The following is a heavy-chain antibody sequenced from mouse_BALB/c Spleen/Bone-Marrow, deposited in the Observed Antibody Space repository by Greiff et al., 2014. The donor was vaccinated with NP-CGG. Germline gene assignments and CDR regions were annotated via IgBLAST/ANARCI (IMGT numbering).Heavy chain of an antibody. Sequence: VQLKQSGTVLARPGASVKMSCKASSYSFTSYWMHWVKQRPGQGLEWIGAIYPGNSDTSYNQKFKGKAKLTAVTSASTAYMELSSLTNEDSAVYYCTNGYDYYAMDYWGQGTSVTVSS. CDR3: TNGYDYYAMDY. CDR2: IYPGNSDT. D-gene: IGHD2-2*01. J-gene: IGHJ4*01. CDR1: SYSFTSYW. V-gene: IGHV1-5*01.